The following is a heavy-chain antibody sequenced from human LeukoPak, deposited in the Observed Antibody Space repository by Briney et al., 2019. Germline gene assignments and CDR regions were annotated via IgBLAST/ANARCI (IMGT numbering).Heavy chain of an antibody. CDR2: ISSSSSYI. D-gene: IGHD3-10*01. CDR1: GFTFSSYS. Sequence: GGSLRLSCAASGFTFSSYSMNWVRQAPGKGLEWVSSISSSSSYIYYADSVKGRFTISRDSAKNSLYLQMNSLRAEDTAVYYCARPRGTYYYGSGHDGFDYWGQGTLVTVSS. J-gene: IGHJ4*02. CDR3: ARPRGTYYYGSGHDGFDY. V-gene: IGHV3-21*01.